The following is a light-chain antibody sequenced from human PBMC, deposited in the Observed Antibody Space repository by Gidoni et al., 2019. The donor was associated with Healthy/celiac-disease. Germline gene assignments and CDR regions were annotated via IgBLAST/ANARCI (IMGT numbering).Light chain of an antibody. J-gene: IGKJ1*01. V-gene: IGKV3-20*01. Sequence: EIVLTQSPGTLSLSPGKRATLSCRASQSVSSSYLAWYQQKPGQAPRLLIYGASSRATGTPDRFSGSGSGTDFTLTISRLEPEDFAVYYCQQYGSSPHSFGQGTKVEIK. CDR1: QSVSSSY. CDR2: GAS. CDR3: QQYGSSPHS.